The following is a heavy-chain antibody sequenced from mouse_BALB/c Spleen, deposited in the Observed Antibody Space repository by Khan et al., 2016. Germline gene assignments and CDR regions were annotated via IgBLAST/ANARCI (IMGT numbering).Heavy chain of an antibody. Sequence: EVQLVESGGGLVQPGDSLRLSCATSGFTFTDYYMNWVRQLPGKALEWLGFIRNKAIGYTTEYSPSVKGRFTISRDNSQSILYLQMNTLRAEDSATYYCARDMGGMLFDYWGQGTTLTVSS. CDR2: IRNKAIGYTT. CDR1: GFTFTDYY. V-gene: IGHV7-3*02. CDR3: ARDMGGMLFDY. J-gene: IGHJ2*01. D-gene: IGHD1-1*02.